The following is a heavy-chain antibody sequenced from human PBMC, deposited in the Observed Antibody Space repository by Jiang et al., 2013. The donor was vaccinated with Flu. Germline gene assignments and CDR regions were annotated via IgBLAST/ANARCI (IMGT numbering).Heavy chain of an antibody. CDR3: AANRDPEGVDKFDY. Sequence: AEVKKPGSSVKVSCEASGGTFGSKSVSWVRLAPGQSFEWMGRMIPILGIANYAQKFQGRVTISADKSTSTVYMEVNSLRSEDTAIYYCAANRDPEGVDKFDYWGQGTLVTVSS. CDR2: MIPILGIA. V-gene: IGHV1-69*02. CDR1: GGTFGSKS. D-gene: IGHD3-10*01. J-gene: IGHJ4*02.